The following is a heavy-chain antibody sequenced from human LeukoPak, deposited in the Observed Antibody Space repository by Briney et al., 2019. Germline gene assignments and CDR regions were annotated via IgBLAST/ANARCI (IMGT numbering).Heavy chain of an antibody. V-gene: IGHV3-21*01. D-gene: IGHD1-26*01. CDR2: ISTSSYT. Sequence: GGFLRLSCAASGFTFSSYSMNWVRQAPGKGLEWVSSISTSSYTYYADSVKGRFTISRDNAKNSLYLQMNSLRAEDTAVYYCAREAEWELLIGDAFDIWGQGTMVTVSS. CDR3: AREAEWELLIGDAFDI. CDR1: GFTFSSYS. J-gene: IGHJ3*02.